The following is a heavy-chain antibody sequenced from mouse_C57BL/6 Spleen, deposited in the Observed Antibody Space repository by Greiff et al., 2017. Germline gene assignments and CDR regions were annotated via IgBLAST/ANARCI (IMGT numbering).Heavy chain of an antibody. Sequence: LVESGAELVKPGASVKLSCKASGYTFTEYTIHWVKQRSGQGLEWIGWFYPGSGSIKYNEKFKDKATLTADKSSSTVYMELSRLTSEDSAVYFCARHEAPGDERDWFAYWGQGTLVTVSA. D-gene: IGHD3-3*01. V-gene: IGHV1-62-2*01. J-gene: IGHJ3*01. CDR2: FYPGSGSI. CDR1: GYTFTEYT. CDR3: ARHEAPGDERDWFAY.